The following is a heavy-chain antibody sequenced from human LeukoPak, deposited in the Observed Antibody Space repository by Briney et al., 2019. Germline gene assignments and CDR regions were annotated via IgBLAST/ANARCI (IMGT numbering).Heavy chain of an antibody. V-gene: IGHV6-1*01. Sequence: SQTLSLTCAISGDSVSSNSAAWNRIRQSPSRGLEWLGRTYYRSKWYNDYAVSVKSRITINPDTSKNQFSLQLNSVTPEDTAVYYCARDCENYDLSKRYYYYYYMDVWGKGTTVTVSS. CDR2: TYYRSKWYN. CDR1: GDSVSSNSAA. J-gene: IGHJ6*03. D-gene: IGHD3-3*01. CDR3: ARDCENYDLSKRYYYYYYMDV.